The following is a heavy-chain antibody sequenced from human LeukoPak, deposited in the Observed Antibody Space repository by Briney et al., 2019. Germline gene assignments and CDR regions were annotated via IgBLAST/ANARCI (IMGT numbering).Heavy chain of an antibody. CDR2: IKQDGSEK. CDR3: AKALAPRMITFGGVSLTSAFDY. V-gene: IGHV3-7*01. D-gene: IGHD3-16*01. CDR1: GFTFSSYW. J-gene: IGHJ4*02. Sequence: PGGSLRLSCAASGFTFSSYWMSWVRQAPGKGLEWVANIKQDGSEKYYVDSVKGRFTISRDNAKNSLYLQMNSLRAEDTAVYYCAKALAPRMITFGGVSLTSAFDYWGQGTLVTVSS.